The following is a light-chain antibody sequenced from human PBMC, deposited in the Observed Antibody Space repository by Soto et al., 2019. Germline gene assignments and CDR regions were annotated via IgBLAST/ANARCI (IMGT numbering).Light chain of an antibody. CDR3: QQFGRSPPSWT. V-gene: IGKV3-20*01. Sequence: ETVLTQSPGTLSLSPGERATLSCRASHSVSSNYLAWYQQKPGQAPRLLMYGASTRATGIPDRFSGSGSGTDSTLPISRLEPEDFAVYYCQQFGRSPPSWTFGQGTKVEIK. J-gene: IGKJ1*01. CDR1: HSVSSNY. CDR2: GAS.